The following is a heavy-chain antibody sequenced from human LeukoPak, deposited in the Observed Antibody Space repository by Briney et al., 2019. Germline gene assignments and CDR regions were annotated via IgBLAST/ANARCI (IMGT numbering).Heavy chain of an antibody. D-gene: IGHD3-16*01. CDR3: ARVKKTGLQWGNFDY. CDR2: IYSGGST. V-gene: IGHV3-53*01. J-gene: IGHJ4*02. Sequence: GGSLRLSCAASGFTVSNNYMNWVRQAPGKGLEWVSLIYSGGSTYYADSVKGRFTISRDNSKNTLYLQMNSLRAEDTAVYYCARVKKTGLQWGNFDYWGQGTLVTVSS. CDR1: GFTVSNNY.